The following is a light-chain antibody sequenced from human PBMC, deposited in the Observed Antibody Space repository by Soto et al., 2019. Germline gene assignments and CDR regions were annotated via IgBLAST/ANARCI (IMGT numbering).Light chain of an antibody. V-gene: IGKV1-5*03. J-gene: IGKJ3*01. CDR1: QFMSVW. CDR2: KAS. Sequence: QMTQSPSTLSASVGDRVTITCRASQFMSVWLAWYQQKPGTAPKLLIYKASSLESGVPTRFSGSGSGTEFTLTISSLQPDDSATYYCQQYNSFPLTFGPGTKVDSK. CDR3: QQYNSFPLT.